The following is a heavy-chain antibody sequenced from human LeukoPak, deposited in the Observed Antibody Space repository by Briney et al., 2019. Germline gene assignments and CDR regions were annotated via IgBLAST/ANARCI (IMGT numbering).Heavy chain of an antibody. CDR3: AREDEYGDANFDY. CDR2: ISAYNGNT. V-gene: IGHV1-18*01. D-gene: IGHD4-17*01. J-gene: IGHJ4*02. CDR1: GDTFNSYA. Sequence: ASVKVSCKTSGDTFNSYAFSWVRQAPGQGLEWMGWISAYNGNTNYAQKLQGRVTMTTDTSTSTAYMELRSLRSDDTAVYYCAREDEYGDANFDYWGQGTLVTVSS.